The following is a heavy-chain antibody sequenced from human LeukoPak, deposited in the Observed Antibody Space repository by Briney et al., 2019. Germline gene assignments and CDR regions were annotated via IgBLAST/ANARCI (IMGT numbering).Heavy chain of an antibody. J-gene: IGHJ4*02. Sequence: GGSLRLSCAASGFTFSSYNMNWVRQAPGKGLEWVSSITSSSSYIYYADSVKGRFTISRDNAKNSLCLQMNSLRAEDTAVYYCARRGSGWYYFDYWGQGTLVTVSS. D-gene: IGHD6-19*01. CDR2: ITSSSSYI. CDR1: GFTFSSYN. CDR3: ARRGSGWYYFDY. V-gene: IGHV3-21*01.